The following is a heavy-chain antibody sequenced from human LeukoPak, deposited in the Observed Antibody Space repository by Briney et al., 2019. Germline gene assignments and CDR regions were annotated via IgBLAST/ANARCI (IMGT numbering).Heavy chain of an antibody. Sequence: PSETLSLTSTVSGGSISSYYWSWIRQPPGKGLEWIGYIYYSGSTNYNPSLKSRVTISVDTSKNQFSLKLSSVTAADTAVYYCAGNKAPYYFDYWGQGTLVTVSS. J-gene: IGHJ4*02. V-gene: IGHV4-59*08. CDR1: GGSISSYY. CDR2: IYYSGST. CDR3: AGNKAPYYFDY.